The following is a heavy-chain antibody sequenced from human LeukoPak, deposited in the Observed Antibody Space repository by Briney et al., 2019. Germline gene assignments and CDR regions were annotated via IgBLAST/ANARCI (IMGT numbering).Heavy chain of an antibody. Sequence: SVKVSCKASGGTFSSYAISWVRQAPGQGLEWMGGIIPIFGTANYAQKFQGRVTITADKSTSTAYMELSSLRSEDTAVYYCVRDNDYGDYFDYWGQGTLVTVSS. D-gene: IGHD4-17*01. CDR2: IIPIFGTA. V-gene: IGHV1-69*06. CDR1: GGTFSSYA. CDR3: VRDNDYGDYFDY. J-gene: IGHJ4*02.